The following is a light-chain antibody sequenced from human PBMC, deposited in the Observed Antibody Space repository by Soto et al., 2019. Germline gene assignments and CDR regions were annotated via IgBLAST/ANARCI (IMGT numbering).Light chain of an antibody. J-gene: IGLJ1*01. CDR3: SSYTDRKNLV. Sequence: QSVLTQSPSASGTPVHSGTISCTETSSDIGGYNSVSWYQQHPGKAPTVMIYDVTKRPSGVPDRFSGSKSGNTASLTVSALQAEDEADYYCSSYTDRKNLVFGTGTKVTVL. V-gene: IGLV2-8*01. CDR2: DVT. CDR1: SSDIGGYNS.